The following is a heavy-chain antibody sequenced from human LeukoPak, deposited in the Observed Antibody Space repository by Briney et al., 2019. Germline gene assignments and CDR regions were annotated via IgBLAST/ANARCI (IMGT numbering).Heavy chain of an antibody. Sequence: ASVKVSCKASGYTFTGYYMHWVRQAPGQGLEWMGWINPNSGGTNYAQKFQGRVTMTRDTSISTAYMELSRLRSDDTAVYYCARVSVQYYYGSGSYYNVHFDYWGQGTLVTVSS. CDR2: INPNSGGT. J-gene: IGHJ4*02. CDR1: GYTFTGYY. CDR3: ARVSVQYYYGSGSYYNVHFDY. V-gene: IGHV1-2*02. D-gene: IGHD3-10*01.